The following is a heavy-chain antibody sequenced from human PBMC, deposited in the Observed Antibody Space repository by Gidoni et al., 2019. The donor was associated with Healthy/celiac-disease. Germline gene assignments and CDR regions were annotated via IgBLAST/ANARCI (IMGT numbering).Heavy chain of an antibody. CDR2: ISSSSSYI. CDR1: GFTFSSYS. D-gene: IGHD3-22*01. CDR3: ARDLYYYDSSGYYYVPYFDY. Sequence: EVQLVESGGGLVKPGGSLRLSCAASGFTFSSYSMTWVRQAPGKGLEWVSSISSSSSYIYYADSVKGRFTISRDNAKNSLYLQMNSLRAEDTAVYYCARDLYYYDSSGYYYVPYFDYWGQGTLVTVSS. J-gene: IGHJ4*02. V-gene: IGHV3-21*01.